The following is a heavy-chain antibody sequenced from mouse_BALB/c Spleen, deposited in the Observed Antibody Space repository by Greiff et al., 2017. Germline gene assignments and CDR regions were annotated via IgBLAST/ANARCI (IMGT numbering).Heavy chain of an antibody. Sequence: EVKLVESGGGLVKPGGSLKLSCAASGFTFSDYYMYWVRQTPEKRLEWVATISDGGSYTYYPDSVKGRFTISRDNAKNNLYLQMSSLKSEDTAMYYCAREPLDDVGDYWGQGTSVTVSS. J-gene: IGHJ4*01. CDR1: GFTFSDYY. V-gene: IGHV5-4*02. D-gene: IGHD2-12*01. CDR3: AREPLDDVGDY. CDR2: ISDGGSYT.